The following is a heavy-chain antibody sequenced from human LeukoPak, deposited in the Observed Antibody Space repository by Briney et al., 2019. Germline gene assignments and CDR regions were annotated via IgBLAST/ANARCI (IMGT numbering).Heavy chain of an antibody. D-gene: IGHD6-6*01. CDR1: GSTFGSYA. CDR2: ITDSGGDT. J-gene: IGHJ4*02. V-gene: IGHV3-23*01. CDR3: AKGSSPSRPYYFDC. Sequence: GGSLRLSCVASGSTFGSYAMSWVRQDPGKGLEWVSAITDSGGDTYHADSVKGRFTISRDNSKNTLHLQMNSLRAEDTAVYYCAKGSSPSRPYYFDCWGQGTLVTVSS.